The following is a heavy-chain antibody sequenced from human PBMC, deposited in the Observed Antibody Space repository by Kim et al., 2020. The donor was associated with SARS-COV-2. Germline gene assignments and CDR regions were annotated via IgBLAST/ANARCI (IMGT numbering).Heavy chain of an antibody. J-gene: IGHJ4*02. CDR1: GFPFTTYY. CDR2: IKPDGSDK. Sequence: GGSLRLSCAASGFPFTTYYMTWVRQAPGKGLEWVANIKPDGSDKNYVESVKGRFTISRDNTERSLSLQMNSLRVEDTAVYYCARGVGSYYSVWGRGTLVT. CDR3: ARGVGSYYSV. D-gene: IGHD1-26*01. V-gene: IGHV3-7*01.